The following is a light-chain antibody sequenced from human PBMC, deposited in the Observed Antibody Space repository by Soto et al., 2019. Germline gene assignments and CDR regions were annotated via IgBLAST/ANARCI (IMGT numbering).Light chain of an antibody. Sequence: EIVLTQSPAALSFSPGERATLSCRASQSVSSYLAWYQQKPGQAPRLHIYDASNRATGIPARFSGSGSGTDFTRTISSLEPEDFAGYYCQQRSNRPRTFGGGTKGEIK. J-gene: IGKJ4*01. V-gene: IGKV3-11*01. CDR1: QSVSSY. CDR3: QQRSNRPRT. CDR2: DAS.